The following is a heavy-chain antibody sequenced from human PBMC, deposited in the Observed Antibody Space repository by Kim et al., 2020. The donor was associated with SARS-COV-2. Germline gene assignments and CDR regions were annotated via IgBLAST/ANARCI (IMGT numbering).Heavy chain of an antibody. CDR2: IKSKTDGGTT. D-gene: IGHD6-13*01. CDR3: TRRRSIAAVRARWFDP. V-gene: IGHV3-15*01. J-gene: IGHJ5*02. CDR1: GFTFSNAW. Sequence: GGSLRLSCAASGFTFSNAWMSWVRQAPGKGLEWVGRIKSKTDGGTTDYAAPVKGRFTISRDDSKNTLYLQMNSLKTEDTAVYYCTRRRSIAAVRARWFDPWGQGTLVTVSS.